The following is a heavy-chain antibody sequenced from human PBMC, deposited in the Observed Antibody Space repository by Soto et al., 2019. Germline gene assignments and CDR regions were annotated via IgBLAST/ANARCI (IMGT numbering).Heavy chain of an antibody. J-gene: IGHJ4*02. Sequence: QVQLVESGGGVVQPGRSLRLSCAASGFTFSSYAMHWVRQAPGKGLEWVAVISYDGSNKYYADSVKGRFTISRDNSKNTLYLQMNSLRAEDTAVYYCARDPLGDSALFDYWGQGTLVTVSS. CDR3: ARDPLGDSALFDY. CDR1: GFTFSSYA. CDR2: ISYDGSNK. V-gene: IGHV3-30-3*01. D-gene: IGHD3-3*01.